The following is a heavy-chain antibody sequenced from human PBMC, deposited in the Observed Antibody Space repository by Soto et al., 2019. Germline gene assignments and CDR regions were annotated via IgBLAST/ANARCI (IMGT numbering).Heavy chain of an antibody. V-gene: IGHV1-18*01. Sequence: QVQLVQSGAEVRRPGASVKVSCRASGYTFRNYDVAWVRRAPGHGLEWMGGISVSKGKTYYQESLQGRVTITMEAGTTTAYVQATSPRSDDTGVYYCARTGYIGNFALDVWGQETTFTVSS. D-gene: IGHD2-8*02. J-gene: IGHJ6*02. CDR3: ARTGYIGNFALDV. CDR2: ISVSKGKT. CDR1: GYTFRNYD.